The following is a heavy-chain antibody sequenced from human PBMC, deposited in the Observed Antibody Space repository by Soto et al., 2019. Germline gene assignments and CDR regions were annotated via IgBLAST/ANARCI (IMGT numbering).Heavy chain of an antibody. Sequence: QVQLQESGPGLVKPSETLSLTCTVSGGSISSYYWSWIRQPPGKGLEWIGYIYYSGSTNYNPSLKSRVTRSVDTSKNQSSLKLSSVTAADTAVYYCARSRAAARSYYYYYMDVWGKGTTVTVSS. V-gene: IGHV4-59*08. CDR2: IYYSGST. J-gene: IGHJ6*03. CDR1: GGSISSYY. CDR3: ARSRAAARSYYYYYMDV. D-gene: IGHD2-15*01.